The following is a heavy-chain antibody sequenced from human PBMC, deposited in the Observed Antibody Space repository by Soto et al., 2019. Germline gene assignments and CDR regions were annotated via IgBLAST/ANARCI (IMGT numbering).Heavy chain of an antibody. CDR3: ARDMWDIVVVVAATHYMDV. D-gene: IGHD2-15*01. Sequence: QVQLVQSGAEVKKPGASVKVSCKASGYTFTSYGISWVRQAPGQGLEWMGWISAYNGNTNYAQKLQGRDTMTTDTSTSTAYMELRSLRSDDTAVYYCARDMWDIVVVVAATHYMDVWGKGTTVTVSS. V-gene: IGHV1-18*01. J-gene: IGHJ6*03. CDR2: ISAYNGNT. CDR1: GYTFTSYG.